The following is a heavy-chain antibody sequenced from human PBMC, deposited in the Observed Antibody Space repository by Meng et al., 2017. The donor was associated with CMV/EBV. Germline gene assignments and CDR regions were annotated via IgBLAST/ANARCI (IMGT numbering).Heavy chain of an antibody. D-gene: IGHD1-26*01. V-gene: IGHV1-69*12. J-gene: IGHJ4*02. CDR2: IIPVFETA. CDR1: VGILCKFA. CDR3: ARWGESWYSDY. Sequence: QVYLVRSGLVWPQPWASVKVCGTPSVGILCKFAYSWVRQAPGEGLEWISAIIPVFETAHSGVRFQDRVTSIADDSTTTAYMELSSLRADDPPLYFCARWGESWYSDYWGQGTLVTVSS.